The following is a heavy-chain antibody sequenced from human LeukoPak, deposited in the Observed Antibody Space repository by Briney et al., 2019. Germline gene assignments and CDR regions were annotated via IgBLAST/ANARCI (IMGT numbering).Heavy chain of an antibody. Sequence: ASVKVSCKASGYTFTGYHMHWVRQAPGQGLEWMGWINPNSGGTNYAQKFQGRVTMTRDTSISTAYMELSRLRSDDTAVYYCARGSRYFDWLLRGWFDPWGQGTLVTVSS. CDR3: ARGSRYFDWLLRGWFDP. J-gene: IGHJ5*02. V-gene: IGHV1-2*02. CDR1: GYTFTGYH. D-gene: IGHD3-9*01. CDR2: INPNSGGT.